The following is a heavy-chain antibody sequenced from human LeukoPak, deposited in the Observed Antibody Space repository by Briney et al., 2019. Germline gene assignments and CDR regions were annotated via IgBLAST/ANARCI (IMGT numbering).Heavy chain of an antibody. Sequence: ASETLSLTCTVSGGSISSTSYYWGWIRQPPGKGLEWIGTIYYSGSTYYNPSLKSRVTISVDKSKNQFSLKLSSVTAADTAVYYCASIVGATNDLLYYFDYWGQGTLVTVSS. D-gene: IGHD1-26*01. CDR1: GGSISSTSYY. V-gene: IGHV4-39*07. CDR3: ASIVGATNDLLYYFDY. J-gene: IGHJ4*02. CDR2: IYYSGST.